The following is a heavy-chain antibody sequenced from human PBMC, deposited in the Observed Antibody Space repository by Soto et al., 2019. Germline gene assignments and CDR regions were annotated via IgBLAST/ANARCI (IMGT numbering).Heavy chain of an antibody. V-gene: IGHV4-59*01. CDR2: IYDSGSP. CDR1: GGSISVYD. CDR3: ARGVGSSPPRY. Sequence: PXETLSLTCTISGGSISVYDGSWIRQPPGQALEWIGYIYDSGSPYYNPSLRSRVIISADTSKNQISLKLTSATAADTAVYYCARGVGSSPPRYWGRGTLVTVSS. J-gene: IGHJ4*02. D-gene: IGHD1-26*01.